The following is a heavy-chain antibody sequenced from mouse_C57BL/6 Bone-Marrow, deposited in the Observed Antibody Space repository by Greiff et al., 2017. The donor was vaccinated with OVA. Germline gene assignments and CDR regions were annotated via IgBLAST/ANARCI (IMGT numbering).Heavy chain of an antibody. J-gene: IGHJ3*01. D-gene: IGHD2-3*01. Sequence: VQLQQSGAELVRPGASVKLSCTASGFNIKDDYMHWVKQRPEQGLEWIGWIDPENGDTEYASKFQGKATITADTSSNTAYLQLSSLTSEDTAVYYCTTGGYYVRFAYWGQGTLVTVSA. CDR3: TTGGYYVRFAY. CDR2: IDPENGDT. V-gene: IGHV14-4*01. CDR1: GFNIKDDY.